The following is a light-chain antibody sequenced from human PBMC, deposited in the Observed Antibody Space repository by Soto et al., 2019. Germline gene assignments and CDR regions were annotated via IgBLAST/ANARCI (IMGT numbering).Light chain of an antibody. V-gene: IGLV1-51*01. CDR1: SSNIGKTY. J-gene: IGLJ2*01. Sequence: QSVLTQPPSVSAAPGQKVSISCSGSSSNIGKTYVYWYQQLPGTAPKLLIYDNNKRPSGIPDRFSGSKSGTAATLGITGLQTGDEADYYCATWDYSLSAGVFGGGTKLTVL. CDR3: ATWDYSLSAGV. CDR2: DNN.